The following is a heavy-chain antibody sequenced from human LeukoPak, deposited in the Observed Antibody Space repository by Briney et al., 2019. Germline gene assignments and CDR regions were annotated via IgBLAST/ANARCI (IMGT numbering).Heavy chain of an antibody. J-gene: IGHJ6*02. CDR2: TSYDGGSK. D-gene: IGHD3-9*01. Sequence: GGSLRLSCTASAFTFSSYWMHWVRQAPGKGLEWVAVTSYDGGSKYYADSVKGRFTISRDNSKNTLYLEMNSLRVEDTAVYYCARGGYFDILTGYYQTQYYYPMDVWGRGTTVTVSS. CDR1: AFTFSSYW. V-gene: IGHV3-30*03. CDR3: ARGGYFDILTGYYQTQYYYPMDV.